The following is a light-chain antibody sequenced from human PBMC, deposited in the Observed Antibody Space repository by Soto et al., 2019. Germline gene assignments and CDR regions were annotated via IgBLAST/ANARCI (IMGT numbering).Light chain of an antibody. CDR1: SSNIGAGYD. V-gene: IGLV1-40*01. J-gene: IGLJ2*01. CDR2: GNS. Sequence: QSVLTQPPSVYGAPGQRVTIFCTGSSSNIGAGYDVHWYQQLPGTAPKLLIYGNSNRPSGVPDRFSGSKSGTSASLAITGLQAEDEADYYCQSYDSSLSVVFGGGTKLTVL. CDR3: QSYDSSLSVV.